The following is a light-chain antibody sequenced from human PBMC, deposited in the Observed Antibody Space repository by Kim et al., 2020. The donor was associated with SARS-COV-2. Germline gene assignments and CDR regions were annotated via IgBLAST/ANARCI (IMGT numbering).Light chain of an antibody. J-gene: IGLJ2*01. CDR3: AAWDDRLSGVL. CDR2: RTN. Sequence: GQRVTIPCFGSSSNIASNNVYWYQQFPGTAPKLLIYRTNQRPSGVPDRFSGSKSGTSASLAISGPRFEDEADYYCAAWDDRLSGVLFGGGTQLTVL. V-gene: IGLV1-47*01. CDR1: SSNIASNN.